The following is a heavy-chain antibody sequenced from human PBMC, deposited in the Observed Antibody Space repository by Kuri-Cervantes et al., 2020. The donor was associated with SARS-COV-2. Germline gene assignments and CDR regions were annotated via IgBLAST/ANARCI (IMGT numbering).Heavy chain of an antibody. D-gene: IGHD3-22*01. V-gene: IGHV4-4*07. CDR2: IYTSGST. CDR1: GGSIISYY. J-gene: IGHJ4*02. CDR3: ARAQDYYDSSGSITLFDY. Sequence: WGSLRLSCTVSGGSIISYYWSWIRQPAGKGLEWTGRIYTSGSTNYNPSLKSRVTMSVDTSKNQFSLKLSSVTAADTAVYYCARAQDYYDSSGSITLFDYWGQGTLVTFSS.